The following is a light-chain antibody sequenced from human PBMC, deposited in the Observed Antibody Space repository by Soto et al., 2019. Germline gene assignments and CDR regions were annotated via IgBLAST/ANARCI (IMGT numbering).Light chain of an antibody. V-gene: IGLV1-40*01. CDR1: SSNIGAGYD. CDR2: VNS. Sequence: QAVVTQPPSVSGAPGQRVTISCTGSSSNIGAGYDVHWYQQLPGTAPKLLIYVNSNRPSGVPHRFSGSKSGTSASLAITGLQAEDEADYYCQSYDSSLSGWVFGGGTKVTVL. J-gene: IGLJ3*02. CDR3: QSYDSSLSGWV.